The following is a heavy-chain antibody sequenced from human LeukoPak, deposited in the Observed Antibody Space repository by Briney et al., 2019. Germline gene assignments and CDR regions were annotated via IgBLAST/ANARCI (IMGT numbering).Heavy chain of an antibody. CDR3: ARVPISGNPLWYYYYYMDV. CDR2: IYYSGST. CDR1: GFTFSSYE. V-gene: IGHV4-59*01. D-gene: IGHD4-23*01. J-gene: IGHJ6*03. Sequence: GSLRLSCAASGFTFSSYEMNWVRQAPGKGLEWIGYIYYSGSTNYNPSLKSRVTISVDTSKNQFSLKPSSVTAADTAVYYCARVPISGNPLWYYYYYMDVWGKGTTFTVSS.